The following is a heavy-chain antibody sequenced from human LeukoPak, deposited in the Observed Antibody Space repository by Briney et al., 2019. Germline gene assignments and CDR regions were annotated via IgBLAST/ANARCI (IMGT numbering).Heavy chain of an antibody. D-gene: IGHD1-14*01. V-gene: IGHV3-30*02. Sequence: GGSLRLSCAASGFTFSSYGMHWVRQAPGKGLEWVAFIRYGGSNKYYADSVKGRFTISRDNSKNTLYLQMNSLRAEDTAVYYCAKDTTHPKAGFDPWGQGTLVTVSS. CDR2: IRYGGSNK. CDR1: GFTFSSYG. CDR3: AKDTTHPKAGFDP. J-gene: IGHJ5*02.